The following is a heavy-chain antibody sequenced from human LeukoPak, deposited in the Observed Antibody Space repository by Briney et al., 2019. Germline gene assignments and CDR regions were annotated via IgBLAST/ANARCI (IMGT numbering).Heavy chain of an antibody. D-gene: IGHD2-15*01. J-gene: IGHJ4*02. V-gene: IGHV3-21*01. CDR3: ARVLETDCSGGSCYSGLDY. Sequence: GGSLRLSCAASGFTSSRYNMNWVHQAPGKGLEWVSSISRTGNYIYYADSVKGRFTISRDNAQNSLFLQMNSLRVEDTAVYYCARVLETDCSGGSCYSGLDYWGQGTLVTVSS. CDR2: ISRTGNYI. CDR1: GFTSSRYN.